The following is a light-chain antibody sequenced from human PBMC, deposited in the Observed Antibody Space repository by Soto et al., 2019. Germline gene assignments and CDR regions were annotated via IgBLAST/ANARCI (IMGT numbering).Light chain of an antibody. V-gene: IGLV2-14*03. CDR1: SSDVGANNY. CDR2: DVN. CDR3: SSYTSSSSWV. Sequence: QSALTQPASVSGSPGQSITISCTGTSSDVGANNYVSWYQHHPGRAPKLIIYDVNNRPSGVSNRFSGSKSGNTASLTISGLQAEXEGDYYCSSYTSSSSWVFGGGTTLTVL. J-gene: IGLJ3*02.